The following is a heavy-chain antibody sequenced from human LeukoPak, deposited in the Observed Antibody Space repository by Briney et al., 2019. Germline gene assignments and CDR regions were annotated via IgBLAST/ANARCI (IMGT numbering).Heavy chain of an antibody. CDR1: GHTLSELT. Sequence: ASVKVSCKVSGHTLSELTMHWVRQAPGKGLEWMGGFDPENDERIYARKFRGRVTMTEDTSTDTAYMELNGLRSEDTAVYFCATEMTSVVPDYWGQGTLVTVSS. CDR2: FDPENDER. CDR3: ATEMTSVVPDY. J-gene: IGHJ4*02. D-gene: IGHD4-11*01. V-gene: IGHV1-24*01.